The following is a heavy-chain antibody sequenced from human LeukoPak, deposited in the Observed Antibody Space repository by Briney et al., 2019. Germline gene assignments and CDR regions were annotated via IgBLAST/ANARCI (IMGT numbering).Heavy chain of an antibody. CDR1: GFTFSNYA. CDR3: AKEQRGYSGYMVGSCFDP. V-gene: IGHV3-23*01. Sequence: GGTLRLSCVGSGFTFSNYAMGWVRQAPGKGLEWVSSISGSGGSTYYADSVKGRFTISRDNSKKTLYLQMNSLRAEDTALYYCAKEQRGYSGYMVGSCFDPWGQGTLVTVSS. D-gene: IGHD5-12*01. CDR2: ISGSGGST. J-gene: IGHJ5*02.